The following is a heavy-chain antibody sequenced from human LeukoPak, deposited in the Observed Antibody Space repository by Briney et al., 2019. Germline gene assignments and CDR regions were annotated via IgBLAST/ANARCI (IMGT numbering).Heavy chain of an antibody. J-gene: IGHJ6*02. V-gene: IGHV3-30*18. D-gene: IGHD1-1*01. CDR2: ISNDGSKK. CDR1: GFTFSYYA. Sequence: GGSLRLSCAASGFTFSYYAMRWVRQAPGKGLVWVAVISNDGSKKFYIDSVKGRFTVSSDKSTDTLYLQMNSLRPEDTAVYYCAKDRSPTGSYYGMDVWGQGTTVIVSS. CDR3: AKDRSPTGSYYGMDV.